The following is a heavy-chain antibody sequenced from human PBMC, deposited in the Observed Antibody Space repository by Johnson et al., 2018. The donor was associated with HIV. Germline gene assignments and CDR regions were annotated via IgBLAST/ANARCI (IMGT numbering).Heavy chain of an antibody. CDR2: ISYDGSNK. Sequence: QVQLVESGGGVVQPGRSLRLSCAASGFTFSTYAMHWVRQTPGKGLEWVAIISYDGSNKYYADSVKGRFTISRDNSKNTLDLQMSSLRPDDTAMYYCARVTADNSFDIGGQGTMVTVSS. CDR3: ARVTADNSFDI. CDR1: GFTFSTYA. D-gene: IGHD2-21*02. J-gene: IGHJ3*02. V-gene: IGHV3-30*04.